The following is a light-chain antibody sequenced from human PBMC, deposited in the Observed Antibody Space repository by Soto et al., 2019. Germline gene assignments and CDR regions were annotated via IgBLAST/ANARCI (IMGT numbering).Light chain of an antibody. CDR2: DVS. CDR3: SSYTSSSTPVV. V-gene: IGLV2-14*01. J-gene: IGLJ2*01. Sequence: QSALTQPASVSGSPGQSITISCTGTSSDVGGYNYVSWYPQHPGKAPKVMIYDVSNRPSGVSDRFSGSKSGNTASLTISGLQAEDEADYYCSSYTSSSTPVVLGGGTKVTVL. CDR1: SSDVGGYNY.